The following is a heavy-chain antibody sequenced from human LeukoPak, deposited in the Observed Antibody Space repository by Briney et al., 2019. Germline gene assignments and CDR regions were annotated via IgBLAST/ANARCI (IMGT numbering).Heavy chain of an antibody. Sequence: SGPTLVKSSQALTLTCTFSGLSLSTSGVGVGWIRQPPGKALEWLALIYWDDDKRYSPSLESRLTISKDTSKNQVVLTMTNMDPVDTATYYCAHSFTMLKFPGLVHHWGQGTLVTVSS. D-gene: IGHD3-3*01. J-gene: IGHJ1*01. CDR2: IYWDDDK. CDR1: GLSLSTSGVG. CDR3: AHSFTMLKFPGLVHH. V-gene: IGHV2-5*02.